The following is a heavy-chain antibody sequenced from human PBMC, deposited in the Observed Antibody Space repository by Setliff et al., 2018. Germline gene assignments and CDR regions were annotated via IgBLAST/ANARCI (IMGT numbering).Heavy chain of an antibody. CDR2: INAGNGNT. Sequence: ASVKVSCKASGYTFTSYAMHWVRQAPGQRPEWMGWINAGNGNTKYSQKFQGRVTITRDTSASTAYMELSSLRSEDTAVYYCATHGGYYYDSSGSFGAYWGQGTLVTVSS. V-gene: IGHV1-3*01. CDR1: GYTFTSYA. J-gene: IGHJ4*02. D-gene: IGHD3-22*01. CDR3: ATHGGYYYDSSGSFGAY.